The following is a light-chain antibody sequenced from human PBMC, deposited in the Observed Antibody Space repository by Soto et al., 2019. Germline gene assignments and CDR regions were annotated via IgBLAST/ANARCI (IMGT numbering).Light chain of an antibody. CDR3: HQYGSSRT. CDR1: QTISSSY. V-gene: IGKV3-20*01. Sequence: EIVLTQSPGTLSLSPGERATLSCRASQTISSSYFAWYQQKPGQAPRLLIYGASSRATGIPDRFSGSGSGTDFTLTISRLEPEDFAVYYCHQYGSSRTFGQGTKVEIK. J-gene: IGKJ1*01. CDR2: GAS.